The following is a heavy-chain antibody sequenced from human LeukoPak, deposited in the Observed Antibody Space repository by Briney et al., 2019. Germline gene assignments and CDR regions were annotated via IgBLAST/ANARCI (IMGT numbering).Heavy chain of an antibody. V-gene: IGHV4-4*02. CDR2: IYHSGST. CDR3: ARDIEIGIAAPSQAFDP. D-gene: IGHD6-6*01. CDR1: GGSISSSNW. J-gene: IGHJ5*02. Sequence: SGTLSLTCAVSGGSISSSNWWSWVRQPPGKGLEWIGEIYHSGSTNYNPSLKSRVTISVDTSKNQFSLKLSSVTAADTAVYYCARDIEIGIAAPSQAFDPWGQGTLVTVSS.